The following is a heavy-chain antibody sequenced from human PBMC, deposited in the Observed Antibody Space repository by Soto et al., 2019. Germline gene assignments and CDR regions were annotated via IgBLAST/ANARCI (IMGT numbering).Heavy chain of an antibody. CDR3: TRDLPPKDY. J-gene: IGHJ4*02. Sequence: QVQLVQSGAEVKKPGASVKVSCKASGYTFTSYAISWVRQAPGQGLEWMGWISAYNGNTNYAQKLQGRGTMTNDNSTSKAYLELRSLRSYDTAVYYCTRDLPPKDYWGQGTLVTVSS. CDR2: ISAYNGNT. V-gene: IGHV1-18*01. CDR1: GYTFTSYA.